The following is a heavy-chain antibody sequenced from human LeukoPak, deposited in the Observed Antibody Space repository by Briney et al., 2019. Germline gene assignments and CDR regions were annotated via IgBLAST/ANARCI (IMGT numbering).Heavy chain of an antibody. CDR1: GGSISSSSYY. V-gene: IGHV4-39*01. CDR3: ARLSSGYDNY. J-gene: IGHJ4*02. Sequence: SETPSLTCTVSGGSISSSSYYWGWIRQPPGKGLEWIGSIYYSGSTYYNPSLKSRVTISVDTSKNQFSLKLSSVTAADTAVYYCARLSSGYDNYWGQGTLVTVSS. D-gene: IGHD5-12*01. CDR2: IYYSGST.